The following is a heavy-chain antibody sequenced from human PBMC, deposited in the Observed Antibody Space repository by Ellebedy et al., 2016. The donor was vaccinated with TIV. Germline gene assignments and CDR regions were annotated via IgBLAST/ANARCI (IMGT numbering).Heavy chain of an antibody. CDR1: GYSFTNYA. CDR3: ARRETGYYFDL. CDR2: VNPGNGDT. D-gene: IGHD5-12*01. J-gene: IGHJ2*01. Sequence: ASVKVSXXASGYSFTNYAIHWVRQAPGQRLEWMGWVNPGNGDTKYSQRFQGRVTFTRDTSASTAYMELSSLRPEDAAFYYCARRETGYYFDLWGRGTLVTVSS. V-gene: IGHV1-3*01.